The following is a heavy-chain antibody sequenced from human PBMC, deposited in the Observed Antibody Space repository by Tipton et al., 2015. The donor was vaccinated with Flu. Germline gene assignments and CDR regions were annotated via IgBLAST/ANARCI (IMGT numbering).Heavy chain of an antibody. J-gene: IGHJ4*02. CDR2: IYYSGST. CDR3: ARDRGGYLDY. CDR1: GGSISSYY. Sequence: LRLSCTVSGGSISSYYWSWIRQPPGKGLEWIGYIYYSGSTNYNPSLKSRVTISVDTSKNQFSLKLSSVTAADTAVYYCARDRGGYLDYWGQGTLVTVSS. V-gene: IGHV4-59*01.